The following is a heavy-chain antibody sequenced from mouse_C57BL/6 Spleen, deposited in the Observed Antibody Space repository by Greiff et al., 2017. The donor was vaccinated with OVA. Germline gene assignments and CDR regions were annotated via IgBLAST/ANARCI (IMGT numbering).Heavy chain of an antibody. CDR3: ARYPYYYGSSYYYAMDY. V-gene: IGHV1-61*01. CDR2: IYPSDSET. Sequence: QVQLQQPGAELVRPGSSVKLSCKASGYTFTSYWMDWVKQRPGQGLEWIGNIYPSDSETHYNQKFKDKATLTVDKSSSTAYMQLSSLTSEDSAVYYCARYPYYYGSSYYYAMDYWGQGTSVTVSS. CDR1: GYTFTSYW. J-gene: IGHJ4*01. D-gene: IGHD1-1*01.